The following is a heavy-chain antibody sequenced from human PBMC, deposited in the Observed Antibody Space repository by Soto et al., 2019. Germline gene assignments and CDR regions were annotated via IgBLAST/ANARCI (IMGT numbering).Heavy chain of an antibody. J-gene: IGHJ4*02. Sequence: EVQLLESGGGLVQAEGSLRLSSAASGLTFNNYAMTWVRQAPGKGLEWVSAISGGGDTTSYADSLKGRFTVYRDGSKNTLYLQMSSLRDEDTARYYCAKGRGGSGSLTPRVDFWGQGTLVTVSS. V-gene: IGHV3-23*01. CDR3: AKGRGGSGSLTPRVDF. D-gene: IGHD3-10*01. CDR2: ISGGGDTT. CDR1: GLTFNNYA.